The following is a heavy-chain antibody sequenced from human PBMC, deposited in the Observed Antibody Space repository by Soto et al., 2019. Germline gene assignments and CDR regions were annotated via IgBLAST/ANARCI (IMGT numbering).Heavy chain of an antibody. V-gene: IGHV1-2*04. Sequence: ASVKVSCKASGYTFTGSYMHWVRQAPGQGLEWLGWINPYSGGTNYAQKFQGWVTMTRDTSISTAYLELSRLRSDDTAVYYCARGANSGRYSYGYFDYLGQGTLVTVSS. D-gene: IGHD1-26*01. J-gene: IGHJ4*02. CDR3: ARGANSGRYSYGYFDY. CDR1: GYTFTGSY. CDR2: INPYSGGT.